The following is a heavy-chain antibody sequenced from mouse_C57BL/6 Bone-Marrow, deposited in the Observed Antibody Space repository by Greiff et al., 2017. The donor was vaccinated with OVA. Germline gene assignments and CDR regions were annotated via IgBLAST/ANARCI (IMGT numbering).Heavy chain of an antibody. D-gene: IGHD3-1*01. Sequence: EVQRVESGPGLAKPSQTLSLTCSVTGYSITRYYWNWIRKFPGNKLEYMGYISYSGSTYYNPSPKSRISIIRDTSKNQYYLQLNSVTTEDTATYYGARYRGYGFDYWGQGTTRTVSS. V-gene: IGHV3-8*01. CDR1: GYSITRYY. J-gene: IGHJ2*01. CDR3: ARYRGYGFDY. CDR2: ISYSGST.